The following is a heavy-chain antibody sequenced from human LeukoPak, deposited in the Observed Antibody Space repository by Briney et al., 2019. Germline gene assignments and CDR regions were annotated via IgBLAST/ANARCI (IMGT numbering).Heavy chain of an antibody. CDR1: GGPISSGGLY. D-gene: IGHD1-26*01. CDR2: ILYSGST. V-gene: IGHV4-31*03. J-gene: IGHJ4*02. Sequence: SETLSLTCTVSGGPISSGGLYWTWIRQHPGKGLEWIGYILYSGSTSSSPSLQSRVTMSVDTSKNQFSLKLSSVTAADTAVYYCATRKMGANTFFEYWGQGTLVTVSS. CDR3: ATRKMGANTFFEY.